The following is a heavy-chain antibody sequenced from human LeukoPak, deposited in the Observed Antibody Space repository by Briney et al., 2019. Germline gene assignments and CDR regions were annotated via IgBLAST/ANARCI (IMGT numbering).Heavy chain of an antibody. CDR3: AREGADDHGRLQWFDP. J-gene: IGHJ5*02. Sequence: GGSLRLSCAASGFTFSNYAMHWVRQAPGQGLEWMGWINPNSGGTNSAQKFQGRVTMTRDTSISTAYMELSRLRSDDTAVYYCAREGADDHGRLQWFDPWGQGTLVTVSS. V-gene: IGHV1-2*02. D-gene: IGHD4-17*01. CDR2: INPNSGGT. CDR1: GFTFSNYA.